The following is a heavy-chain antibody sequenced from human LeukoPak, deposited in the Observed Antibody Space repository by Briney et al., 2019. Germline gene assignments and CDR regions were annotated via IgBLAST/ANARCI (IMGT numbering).Heavy chain of an antibody. D-gene: IGHD3-16*01. CDR3: ARAVGGAGRYYLDY. J-gene: IGHJ4*02. CDR1: GGSFSGYY. Sequence: SETLSLTCAVYGGSFSGYYWSWIRQPPGKGLEWIGEINHSGSTNYNPSLKSRVTISVDTSKNQFSLKLSSVTAADTAVYYCARAVGGAGRYYLDYWGQGTLVTVSS. CDR2: INHSGST. V-gene: IGHV4-34*01.